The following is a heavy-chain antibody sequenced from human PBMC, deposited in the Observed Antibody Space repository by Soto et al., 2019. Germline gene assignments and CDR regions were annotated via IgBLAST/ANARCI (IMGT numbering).Heavy chain of an antibody. CDR1: GGSISSSNW. V-gene: IGHV4-4*02. D-gene: IGHD5-12*01. CDR2: IYHSGST. J-gene: IGHJ2*01. CDR3: ARGVEMATIFANWYFDL. Sequence: QVQLQESGPGLVKPSGTLSLTCAVSGGSISSSNWWSWVRQPPGKGLEWIGEIYHSGSTNYNPSLKSRVTISVDKSKNQFSLKLSSVTAADTAVYYCARGVEMATIFANWYFDLWGLGTLVTVSS.